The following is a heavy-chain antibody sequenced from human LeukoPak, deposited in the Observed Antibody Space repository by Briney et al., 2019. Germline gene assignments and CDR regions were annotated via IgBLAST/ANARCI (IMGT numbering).Heavy chain of an antibody. CDR2: IYYSGST. J-gene: IGHJ5*02. Sequence: SETLSLTCTVSGGSISSYYWSWIRQPPGKGLERIGYIYYSGSTNYNPSLKSRVTISVDTSKNQFSLKLSSVTAADTAVYCCARGQPEEQWLVVGNWFDPWGQGTLVTVSS. D-gene: IGHD6-19*01. V-gene: IGHV4-59*01. CDR1: GGSISSYY. CDR3: ARGQPEEQWLVVGNWFDP.